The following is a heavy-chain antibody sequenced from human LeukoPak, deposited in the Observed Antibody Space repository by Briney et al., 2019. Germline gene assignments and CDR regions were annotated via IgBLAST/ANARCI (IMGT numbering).Heavy chain of an antibody. CDR1: GYTFTSYD. Sequence: APVKVSCKASGYTFTSYDIIWVRQATGHGLEWMGWMNPNSGNTGYAQKYQGRVTITSNTSISTAYMELSSLRSEDTAVYCCARGRRRMAAAVTYDFDCWGQGTLVTASS. V-gene: IGHV1-8*01. CDR2: MNPNSGNT. J-gene: IGHJ4*02. CDR3: ARGRRRMAAAVTYDFDC. D-gene: IGHD6-13*01.